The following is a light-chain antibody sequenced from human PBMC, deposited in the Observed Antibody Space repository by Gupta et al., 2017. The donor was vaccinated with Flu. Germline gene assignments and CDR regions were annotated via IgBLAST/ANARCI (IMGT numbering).Light chain of an antibody. CDR1: QSISSW. V-gene: IGKV1-5*03. CDR3: QQYNSYSYT. CDR2: KAS. Sequence: DMQMTQSPSTLSSSVGGRVTITCRASQSISSWLAWYQQKAGKAPKLLIYKASSLESGVPSRFSGSGSGTEFTLTISSLPPDGFATYYCQQYNSYSYTVGQGTKLEIK. J-gene: IGKJ2*01.